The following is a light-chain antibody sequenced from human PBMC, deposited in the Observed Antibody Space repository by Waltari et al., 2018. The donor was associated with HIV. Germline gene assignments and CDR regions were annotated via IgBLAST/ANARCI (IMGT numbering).Light chain of an antibody. CDR1: SSDVGGYNY. J-gene: IGLJ3*02. V-gene: IGLV2-11*01. CDR2: AVS. Sequence: QSALTQPRSVSGSPRQSVTISCTGPSSDVGGYNYVSWYQQHPGKAPKLMIYAVSKRPSGVPDRFSGSKSGNTASLTISGLQAEDEADYYCCSYAGSYSWVFGGGTKLTVL. CDR3: CSYAGSYSWV.